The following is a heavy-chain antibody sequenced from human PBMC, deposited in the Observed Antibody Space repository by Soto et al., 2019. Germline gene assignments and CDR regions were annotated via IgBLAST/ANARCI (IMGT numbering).Heavy chain of an antibody. D-gene: IGHD3-10*01. CDR2: ISWNSGSI. Sequence: EVQLVESGGGLVQPGRSLRLSCAASGFTFDDYAMHWVRQAPGKGLEWASGISWNSGSIGYADSVKGRFTISRDNAKNSLYLQMNSLRAEDTALYYCAKDMVRGVTRAGWHWFDPWGQGTLVTVSS. J-gene: IGHJ5*02. CDR3: AKDMVRGVTRAGWHWFDP. V-gene: IGHV3-9*01. CDR1: GFTFDDYA.